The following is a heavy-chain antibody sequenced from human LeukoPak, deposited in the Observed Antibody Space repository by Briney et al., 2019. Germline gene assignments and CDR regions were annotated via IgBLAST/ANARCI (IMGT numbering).Heavy chain of an antibody. V-gene: IGHV4-59*12. CDR1: GGSISSYY. CDR3: ARRGYTYGWGWFDP. Sequence: SETLSLTCTVSGGSISSYYWSWIRQPPGKGLEWIGYIYYSGGTNYNPSLKSRVTISVDTSKNQFSLKVNSVTAADTAVYYCARRGYTYGWGWFDPWGQGTLVTVSS. CDR2: IYYSGGT. D-gene: IGHD5-18*01. J-gene: IGHJ5*02.